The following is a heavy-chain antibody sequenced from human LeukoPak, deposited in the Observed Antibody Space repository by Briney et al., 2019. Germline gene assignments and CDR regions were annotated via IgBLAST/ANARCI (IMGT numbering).Heavy chain of an antibody. CDR1: GYSFTSYW. CDR3: ARHQRYGSGRKYGIDV. D-gene: IGHD3-10*01. V-gene: IGHV5-10-1*01. Sequence: PGESLKISCKGSGYSFTSYWISWVRQMPGKGLEWMGRIDPSDSYTNYSPSFQGHVTISADKSISTAYLQWSSLKASDTAMYYCARHQRYGSGRKYGIDVWGQGTTVTVSS. J-gene: IGHJ6*02. CDR2: IDPSDSYT.